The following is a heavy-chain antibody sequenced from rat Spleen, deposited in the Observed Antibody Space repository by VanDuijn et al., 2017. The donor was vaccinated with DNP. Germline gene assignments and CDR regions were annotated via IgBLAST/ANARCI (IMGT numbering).Heavy chain of an antibody. CDR2: IQSGGNT. CDR3: AEMDYFDY. J-gene: IGHJ2*01. Sequence: VRQPPGKGLDWMGRIQSGGNTDYNSALKSRLSISRDTSKSQVFLTMNSLQTDDTAVYYCAEMDYFDYWGQGVMVTVSS. V-gene: IGHV2-77*01.